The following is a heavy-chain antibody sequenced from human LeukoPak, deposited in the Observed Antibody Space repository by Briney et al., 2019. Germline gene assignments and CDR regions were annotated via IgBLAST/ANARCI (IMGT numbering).Heavy chain of an antibody. V-gene: IGHV1-18*01. Sequence: ASVKVSCKASGYTFTDYGISWVRQAPAQGLEWMGWISAYNGNTNYAQKLQGRVTMTTDTSTSTAYMELGSLRSDDSAVYYCARMRDSYAGNHLDYWGQGTLVTVSS. CDR3: ARMRDSYAGNHLDY. D-gene: IGHD1-14*01. CDR1: GYTFTDYG. J-gene: IGHJ4*02. CDR2: ISAYNGNT.